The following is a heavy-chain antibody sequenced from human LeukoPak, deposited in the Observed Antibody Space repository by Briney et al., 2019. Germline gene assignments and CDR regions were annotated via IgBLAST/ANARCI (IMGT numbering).Heavy chain of an antibody. V-gene: IGHV3-53*01. Sequence: PGGSLRLSCAASGFTVSSNYMSWVRQAPGKGLEWVSVIYSGGSTNYADSVKGRFTISRDNSKNTLYLQMNSLRAEDTAVYYCARANSGWSNAFDIWGQGTMVTVSS. CDR3: ARANSGWSNAFDI. D-gene: IGHD6-19*01. CDR1: GFTVSSNY. CDR2: IYSGGST. J-gene: IGHJ3*02.